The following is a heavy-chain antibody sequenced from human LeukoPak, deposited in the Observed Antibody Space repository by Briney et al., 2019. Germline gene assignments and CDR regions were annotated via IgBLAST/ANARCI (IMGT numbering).Heavy chain of an antibody. CDR2: IYHSGST. V-gene: IGHV4-38-2*02. Sequence: SETLSLTCTVSGYSISSGYYWGWIRQPPGKGLEWIGSIYHSGSTYYNPSVKSRVTISVDTSKKQFSLKLSSVTAADTAVYYCARDSGYDFWSGYFRQNWFDPWGQGTLVTVSS. J-gene: IGHJ5*02. D-gene: IGHD3-3*01. CDR3: ARDSGYDFWSGYFRQNWFDP. CDR1: GYSISSGYY.